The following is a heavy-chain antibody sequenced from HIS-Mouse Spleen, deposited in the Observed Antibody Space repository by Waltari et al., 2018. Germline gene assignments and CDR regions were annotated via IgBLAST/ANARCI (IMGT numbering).Heavy chain of an antibody. CDR1: GGSIRSSSYY. J-gene: IGHJ2*01. CDR3: AREIPYSSSWYDWYFDL. Sequence: QLQLQESGPGLVKPSETLSLTCPVSGGSIRSSSYYWGWIRQPPGKGLEWIGSIYYSGGTYYNPSLKSRVTISVDTSKNQFSLKLSSVTAADTAVYYCAREIPYSSSWYDWYFDLWGRGTLVTVSS. CDR2: IYYSGGT. D-gene: IGHD6-13*01. V-gene: IGHV4-39*07.